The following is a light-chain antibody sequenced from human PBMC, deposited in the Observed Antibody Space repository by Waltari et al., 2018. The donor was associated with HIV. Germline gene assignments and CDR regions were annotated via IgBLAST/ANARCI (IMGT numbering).Light chain of an antibody. J-gene: IGKJ4*01. V-gene: IGKV1-12*01. CDR2: AAS. Sequence: DIQMTQSPYSVSASVGDRVTFTCRASQDVSTWFAWYQQKPGKAPRLLIYAASTLQSGVPSRFSGSGSGTDFTLTISSLQPEDFATYYCQQTYSFPLTFGGGTKVEI. CDR1: QDVSTW. CDR3: QQTYSFPLT.